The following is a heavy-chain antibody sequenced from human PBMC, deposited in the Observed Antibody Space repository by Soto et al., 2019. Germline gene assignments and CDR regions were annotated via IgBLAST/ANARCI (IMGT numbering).Heavy chain of an antibody. Sequence: GGSLRLSCAASGFTFSTYWMGWVGQGPGKGLEWVANIKQDGSMKYYVDSVKGRFTISRDNAKNSLYLQMNTLRPEDTAVHYCAKLPARPVITGTTFSDYWGQGTLVTVSS. J-gene: IGHJ4*02. CDR1: GFTFSTYW. CDR3: AKLPARPVITGTTFSDY. V-gene: IGHV3-7*05. CDR2: IKQDGSMK. D-gene: IGHD1-7*01.